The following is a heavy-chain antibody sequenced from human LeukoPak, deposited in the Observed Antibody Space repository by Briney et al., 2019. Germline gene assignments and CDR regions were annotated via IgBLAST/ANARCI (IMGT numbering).Heavy chain of an antibody. V-gene: IGHV3-23*01. CDR1: GFTFSTYA. D-gene: IGHD6-13*01. Sequence: PGGSLRRSCAASGFTFSTYAMSWVRQAPGKGLEWVSGISGGGNSTYYADSVKGRFTISRDNSKNTLYLQMSSLRAEDTAVYYCAKVAAGRWFFDYWGQGTLVPVSS. CDR2: ISGGGNST. J-gene: IGHJ4*02. CDR3: AKVAAGRWFFDY.